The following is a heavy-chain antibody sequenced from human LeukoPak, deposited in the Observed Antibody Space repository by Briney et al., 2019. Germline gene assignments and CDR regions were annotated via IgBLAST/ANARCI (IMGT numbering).Heavy chain of an antibody. CDR3: ATVGMAAAGFYFDY. V-gene: IGHV7-4-1*02. Sequence: ASVKVSCKASGYTFTSYAMNWVRQAPGQGLEWMGWVNTNTGNPTYAQGFTGRFVFSLDTSVSTAYLQISSLKAEDTAVYYCATVGMAAAGFYFDYWGQGTLVTVSS. CDR1: GYTFTSYA. CDR2: VNTNTGNP. J-gene: IGHJ4*02. D-gene: IGHD6-13*01.